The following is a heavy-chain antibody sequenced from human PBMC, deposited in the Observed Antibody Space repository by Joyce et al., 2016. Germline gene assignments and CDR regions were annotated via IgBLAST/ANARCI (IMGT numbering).Heavy chain of an antibody. CDR1: GGSFSDYY. V-gene: IGHV4-34*02. CDR2: INDRGTT. Sequence: QVQLQQWGAGLLKPSETLSLTCAVYGGSFSDYYWSWIRQSPGKGLQWIGEINDRGTTNYNPSLKSRLTISLDTSKNRFSLNLNSVTAADTAVYYCHVAVGNWGRDYWGQGTLVTVSS. CDR3: HVAVGNWGRDY. J-gene: IGHJ4*02. D-gene: IGHD3-16*01.